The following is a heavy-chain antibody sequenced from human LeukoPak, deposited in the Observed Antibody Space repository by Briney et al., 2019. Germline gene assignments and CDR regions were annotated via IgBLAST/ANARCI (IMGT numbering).Heavy chain of an antibody. CDR1: GFTFSSYS. J-gene: IGHJ4*02. CDR3: AREAPFSHPSGSYPDPFDY. D-gene: IGHD1-26*01. CDR2: INHSGST. Sequence: PGGSLRLSCAASGFTFSSYSMNWVRQPPGKGLEWIGEINHSGSTNYNPSLKSRVTISVDTSKNQFSLKLSFVTAADTAVYYCAREAPFSHPSGSYPDPFDYWGQGTLVTVPS. V-gene: IGHV4-34*01.